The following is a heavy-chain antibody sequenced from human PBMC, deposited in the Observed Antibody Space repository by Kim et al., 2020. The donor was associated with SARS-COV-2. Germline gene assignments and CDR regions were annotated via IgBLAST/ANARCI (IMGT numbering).Heavy chain of an antibody. V-gene: IGHV3-53*01. CDR2: IYSAGNT. J-gene: IGHJ4*02. Sequence: GGSLRLSCAASGFTVSSNYMSWVRQAPGKGLEWVSAIYSAGNTYYAGSVKGRFTISRDNSKNMLYLQMNSLRAEDTAVYYCARIRDWFTNRYFDYWGQGTLVTVSS. CDR3: ARIRDWFTNRYFDY. D-gene: IGHD3-9*01. CDR1: GFTVSSNY.